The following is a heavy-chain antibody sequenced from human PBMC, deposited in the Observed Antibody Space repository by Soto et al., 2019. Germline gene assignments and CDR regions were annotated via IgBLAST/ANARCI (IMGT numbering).Heavy chain of an antibody. Sequence: PGGSLRLSCAASGFTFSDHYMDWVRQAPGKGLEWVGRTRNKANGYTTEYAASVKGRFTISRDDSKNSLYLQMNSLKTEDTAVYYCARGALVKEWLSKSIRPYYSYGMDVWGPVTKVTVYS. CDR1: GFTFSDHY. CDR3: ARGALVKEWLSKSIRPYYSYGMDV. V-gene: IGHV3-72*01. J-gene: IGHJ6*02. D-gene: IGHD3-3*01. CDR2: TRNKANGYTT.